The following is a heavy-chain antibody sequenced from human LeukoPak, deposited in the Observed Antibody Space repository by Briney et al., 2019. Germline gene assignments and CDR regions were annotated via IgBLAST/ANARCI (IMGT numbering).Heavy chain of an antibody. Sequence: PGGSLRLSCAASEFSVGSNYMTWVRQAPGKGLEWVSSGSGDSTYYADSVKGRFTISRDNSKNTLYLQMNSLRAEDTAVYYCAKGGVVPAAMFCTDWGQGTLVTVSS. CDR2: GSGDST. CDR1: EFSVGSNY. CDR3: AKGGVVPAAMFCTD. V-gene: IGHV3-23*01. J-gene: IGHJ4*02. D-gene: IGHD2-2*01.